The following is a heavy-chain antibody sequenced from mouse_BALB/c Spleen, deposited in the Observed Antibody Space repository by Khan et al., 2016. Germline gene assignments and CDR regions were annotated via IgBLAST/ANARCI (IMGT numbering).Heavy chain of an antibody. J-gene: IGHJ4*01. CDR1: GFNIKDYY. V-gene: IGHV14-4*02. CDR3: NACDSNAVDY. Sequence: EVQLQESGAELVRSGASVKLSCTASGFNIKDYYMHWVKQRPEQGLEWIGLIDPDNGDTEYAPKFQGKATMTADTSSNTAYLQLSSLTSEDTAVAYCNACDSNAVDYWGQGTTVTVSS. CDR2: IDPDNGDT.